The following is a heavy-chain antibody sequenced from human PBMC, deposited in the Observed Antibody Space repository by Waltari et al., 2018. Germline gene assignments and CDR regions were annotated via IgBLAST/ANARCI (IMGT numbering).Heavy chain of an antibody. CDR1: GGSVSHNTYY. Sequence: QLQESGPGLVKPSETLSLTCTVSGGSVSHNTYYWGWIRQPPGKGMEWIGSIYYSGSTYYNPSLGSRVTLTVDTSKNQFSLKLTSVTAADTAVYYCARDIVIMENWFDPWGQGTLVTVSS. CDR2: IYYSGST. J-gene: IGHJ5*02. D-gene: IGHD1-26*01. CDR3: ARDIVIMENWFDP. V-gene: IGHV4-39*07.